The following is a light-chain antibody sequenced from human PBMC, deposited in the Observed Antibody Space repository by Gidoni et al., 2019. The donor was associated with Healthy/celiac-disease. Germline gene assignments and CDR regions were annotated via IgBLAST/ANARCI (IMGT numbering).Light chain of an antibody. CDR1: PSVSSSY. CDR2: GAS. J-gene: IGKJ1*01. V-gene: IGKV3-20*01. Sequence: PGERATLSCRASPSVSSSYLAWYQQKPGQAPRLLIYGASSRATGIPDRFSGSGSGTDFTLTISRLEPEDFAVYYCQQYGSSPPTFGQGTKVEIK. CDR3: QQYGSSPPT.